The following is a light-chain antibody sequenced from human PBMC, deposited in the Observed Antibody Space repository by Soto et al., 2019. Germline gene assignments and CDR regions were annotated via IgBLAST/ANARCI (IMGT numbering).Light chain of an antibody. CDR1: LSVSGT. J-gene: IGKJ4*01. V-gene: IGKV3-15*01. CDR3: QKKKLWPRALT. Sequence: IVMTQSPATLSVSPGERVTLSCRASLSVSGTVAWYQQKPGQAPRLLMYATSSRATGVPARFSGSGSGRGFTHTISSRRSEVFAVYFGQKKKLWPRALTLGGGTKVEIK. CDR2: ATS.